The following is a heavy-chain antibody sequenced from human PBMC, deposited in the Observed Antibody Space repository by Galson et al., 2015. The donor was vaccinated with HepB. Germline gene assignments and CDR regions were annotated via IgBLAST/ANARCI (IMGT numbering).Heavy chain of an antibody. Sequence: SLRLSCAASGFTFTDYYMSWVRQAPGKGLEWVSYISGSGSTTIFYADSVKGRFTISRYNAKNSLYLQMTSPRAEDTAVYYCARATLGWFDPWGQGTLVTVSS. CDR2: ISGSGSTTI. J-gene: IGHJ5*02. CDR1: GFTFTDYY. V-gene: IGHV3-11*01. CDR3: ARATLGWFDP. D-gene: IGHD2/OR15-2a*01.